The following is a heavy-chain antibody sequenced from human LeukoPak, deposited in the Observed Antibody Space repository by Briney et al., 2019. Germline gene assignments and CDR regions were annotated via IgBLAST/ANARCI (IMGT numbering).Heavy chain of an antibody. J-gene: IGHJ4*02. V-gene: IGHV1-69*13. CDR2: SIPIFGTA. D-gene: IGHD4-17*01. CDR1: GGTFSSYA. Sequence: SVKVSCKASGGTFSSYAISWVRQAPGQGLEWMGGSIPIFGTANYAQKVQGRVTITADESTSTAYMELSSLRSEDTAVYYCARGSYPFVITVTTYYFDYWGQGTLVTVSS. CDR3: ARGSYPFVITVTTYYFDY.